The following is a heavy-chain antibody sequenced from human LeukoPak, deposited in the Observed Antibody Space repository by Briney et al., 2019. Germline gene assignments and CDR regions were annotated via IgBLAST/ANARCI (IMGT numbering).Heavy chain of an antibody. V-gene: IGHV3-30-3*01. J-gene: IGHJ4*02. D-gene: IGHD3-3*01. CDR2: ISYDGSNK. Sequence: GGSLGLSCVAPGFPFSSYAMHWVRHAPGKGRVWVAVISYDGSNKYYADSVKGRFTISRGNSKNTLYLQMNSLRAEDTAVYYCARDPGRFLEWYVFDYWGQGTLVTVSS. CDR3: ARDPGRFLEWYVFDY. CDR1: GFPFSSYA.